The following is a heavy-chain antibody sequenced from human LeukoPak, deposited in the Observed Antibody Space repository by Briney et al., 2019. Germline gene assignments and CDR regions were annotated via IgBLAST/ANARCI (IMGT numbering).Heavy chain of an antibody. Sequence: GGSLRLSCAASRFTFSSYAMSWVRQAPGKGLEWVSAISGSGGSTYYADSVKGRFTISRDNSKNTLYLQMNSLRAEDTAVYYCAKDQLPYYYDSSGYLAFDIWGQGTMVTVSS. CDR1: RFTFSSYA. CDR2: ISGSGGST. D-gene: IGHD3-22*01. J-gene: IGHJ3*02. CDR3: AKDQLPYYYDSSGYLAFDI. V-gene: IGHV3-23*01.